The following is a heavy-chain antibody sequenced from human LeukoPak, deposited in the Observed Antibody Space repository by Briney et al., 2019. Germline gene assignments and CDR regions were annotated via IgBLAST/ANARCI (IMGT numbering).Heavy chain of an antibody. CDR3: AREKYSSSWPYYYYYMDV. J-gene: IGHJ6*03. CDR2: MNPNSGNT. CDR1: GYTFTSYD. Sequence: GASVKVSCKASGYTFTSYDINWVRQATGQGLEWMGWMNPNSGNTGYAQKFQGRVTMTRNTSISTAYMELSSLRSEDTAVYYCAREKYSSSWPYYYYYMDVWGKGTTVTVSS. D-gene: IGHD6-13*01. V-gene: IGHV1-8*01.